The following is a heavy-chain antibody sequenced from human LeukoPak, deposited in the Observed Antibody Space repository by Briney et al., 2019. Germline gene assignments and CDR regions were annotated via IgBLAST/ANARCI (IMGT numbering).Heavy chain of an antibody. V-gene: IGHV1-18*01. CDR1: GHTFTDYV. J-gene: IGHJ4*02. CDR2: ISAYNGNT. D-gene: IGHD3-3*01. CDR3: ARGEGYDFWSTYFPSY. Sequence: ASVKVSCKASGHTFTDYVIIWVRQAPGQGLEWMGWISAYNGNTNYAHKLQGRVTMTTDISTSTAYMELRSLRSDDSAVYYCARGEGYDFWSTYFPSYWGQGTLVTVSS.